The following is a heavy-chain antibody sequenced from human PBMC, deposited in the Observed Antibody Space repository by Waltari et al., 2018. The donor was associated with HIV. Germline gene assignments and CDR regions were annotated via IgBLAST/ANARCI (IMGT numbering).Heavy chain of an antibody. CDR1: GFTFSSYA. CDR2: ISNSGGST. V-gene: IGHV3-23*01. CDR3: AKDLSSISMIIPRSYFDY. Sequence: EVQLLESGGGLVQPGGSLRLSCAASGFTFSSYAMSWVRQAPGKGLEWVSAISNSGGSTYYADSVKGRFSISRDNSKNTLYLQMNSLRDEDTAVYYCAKDLSSISMIIPRSYFDYWGQGTLVTGSS. D-gene: IGHD3-22*01. J-gene: IGHJ4*02.